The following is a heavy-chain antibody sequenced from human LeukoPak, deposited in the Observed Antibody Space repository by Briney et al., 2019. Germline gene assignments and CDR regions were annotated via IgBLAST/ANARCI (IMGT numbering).Heavy chain of an antibody. CDR3: ARERWHCRGDDCYSVYYYGLDV. Sequence: ASVKVSCKASGYTFTNYAFHWVRQAPGQRLEWLGWINAGNDDTKYSQKFQARVTITRDTSASTVYMELSSLTSDDTAVYYCARERWHCRGDDCYSVYYYGLDVWGQGTTVTVSS. V-gene: IGHV1-3*01. CDR1: GYTFTNYA. J-gene: IGHJ6*02. CDR2: INAGNDDT. D-gene: IGHD2-21*01.